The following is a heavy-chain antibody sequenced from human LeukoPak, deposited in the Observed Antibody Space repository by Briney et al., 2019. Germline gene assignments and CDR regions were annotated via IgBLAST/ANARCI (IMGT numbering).Heavy chain of an antibody. CDR2: IIPIFGTA. J-gene: IGHJ4*02. CDR1: GGTFSSYA. V-gene: IGHV1-69*13. D-gene: IGHD2-21*02. CDR3: ATSGDIVVVTATANIYFDY. Sequence: GASVKVSCKASGGTFSSYAISWVRQAPGQGLEWMGGIIPIFGTANYAQKFQGRVTITADESTSTAYMELSSLRSEDTAVYYCATSGDIVVVTATANIYFDYWGQGTLVTVSS.